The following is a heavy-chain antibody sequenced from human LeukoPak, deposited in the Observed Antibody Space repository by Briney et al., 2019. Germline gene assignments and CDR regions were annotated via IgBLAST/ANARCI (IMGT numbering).Heavy chain of an antibody. CDR3: ARYLETRWFDP. CDR1: GGSISSYY. Sequence: PSETLSLTCTVSGGSISSYYWSWLRQPPGKGLEWIGYIYYSGSTNYNPSLKSQVTISVDTSKNQFSLKLSSVTAADTAVYYCARYLETRWFDPWGQGTLVTVSS. CDR2: IYYSGST. D-gene: IGHD3-16*02. V-gene: IGHV4-59*01. J-gene: IGHJ5*02.